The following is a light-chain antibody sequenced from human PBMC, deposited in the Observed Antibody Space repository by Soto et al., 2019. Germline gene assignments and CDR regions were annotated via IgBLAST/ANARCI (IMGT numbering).Light chain of an antibody. CDR2: EGT. CDR1: SSDVGAYNL. Sequence: QSVLTQPASVSGSPGQSITVSCTGTSSDVGAYNLVSWYQQHPGKAPRLIIYEGTKRPSGISHRFSGSKSDNTASLTISGLRAEDEAHYHCCSYAGSRTCVFGGGTKLTVL. CDR3: CSYAGSRTCV. J-gene: IGLJ3*02. V-gene: IGLV2-23*01.